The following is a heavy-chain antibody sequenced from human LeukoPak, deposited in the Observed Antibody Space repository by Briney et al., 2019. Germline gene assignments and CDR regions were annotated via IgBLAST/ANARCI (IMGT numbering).Heavy chain of an antibody. D-gene: IGHD3-3*01. CDR3: ARDKAAAGFFLYHYGMDA. Sequence: PGGSLRLSCAASGFTFNFYWMSWVRQAPGKGLEWVASIKKDGSEIHYLDSVRGRFTISRDNAKNSLYLEGNSLRGDDTAVYFCARDKAAAGFFLYHYGMDAWGQGTTVSVSS. CDR1: GFTFNFYW. V-gene: IGHV3-7*01. CDR2: IKKDGSEI. J-gene: IGHJ6*02.